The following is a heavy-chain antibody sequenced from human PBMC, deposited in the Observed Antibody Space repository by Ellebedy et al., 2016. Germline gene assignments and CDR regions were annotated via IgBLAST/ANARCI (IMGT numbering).Heavy chain of an antibody. J-gene: IGHJ4*02. Sequence: ASVKVSCKASGYTFTKYGINWVRQAPGQGLEWMGWISANNGNTNYAQKFQGRVTMTTDTAASTVSMELRSLRSDDTGVYYCAREGPYYESTGYYLLHPFDSWGQGTLVTVSS. CDR2: ISANNGNT. CDR1: GYTFTKYG. D-gene: IGHD3-22*01. V-gene: IGHV1-18*04. CDR3: AREGPYYESTGYYLLHPFDS.